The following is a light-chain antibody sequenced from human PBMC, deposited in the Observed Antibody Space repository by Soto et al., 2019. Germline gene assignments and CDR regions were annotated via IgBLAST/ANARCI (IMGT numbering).Light chain of an antibody. CDR3: QQYNNWPRT. CDR2: GAS. J-gene: IGKJ1*01. CDR1: QSISSN. V-gene: IGKV3-15*01. Sequence: EIVMTQSPVTLSVSPGEGATLSCRASQSISSNLAWFQQKPGQGPSLLIYGASTRATGVSARFSGSGSGTEFTLTINSPQSEEAAVYYCQQYNNWPRTFGQGTKVEIK.